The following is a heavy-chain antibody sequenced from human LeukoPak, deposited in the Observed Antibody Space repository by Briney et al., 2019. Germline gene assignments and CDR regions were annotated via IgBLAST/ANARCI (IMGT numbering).Heavy chain of an antibody. J-gene: IGHJ3*02. CDR3: ARVEVVPAAIDSVGFDT. V-gene: IGHV4-4*07. D-gene: IGHD2-2*02. CDR1: GGSISSYY. CDR2: IYTSGST. Sequence: PSETLSLTCTVSGGSISSYYWSWIRQPAGKGLEWIGRIYTSGSTNYNPSLKSRVTMSVDTSKNQFSLKLSSVTAADTAVYYCARVEVVPAAIDSVGFDTWGQGTMVTVSS.